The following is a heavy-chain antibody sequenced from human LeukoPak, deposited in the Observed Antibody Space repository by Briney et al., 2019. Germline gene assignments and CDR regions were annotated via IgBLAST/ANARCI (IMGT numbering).Heavy chain of an antibody. D-gene: IGHD3-10*01. Sequence: GGSLRLSCVASGFTFKSYAMNWVRQAPGQGLEWVSGITNGGTAHYGASVKGPFTISRDNSKSTLHMKMNTLSAEDTAVYYCAKGYFGSGSYYNPYFDYWGQGTLVTVSS. CDR3: AKGYFGSGSYYNPYFDY. CDR1: GFTFKSYA. V-gene: IGHV3-23*01. J-gene: IGHJ4*02. CDR2: ITNGGTA.